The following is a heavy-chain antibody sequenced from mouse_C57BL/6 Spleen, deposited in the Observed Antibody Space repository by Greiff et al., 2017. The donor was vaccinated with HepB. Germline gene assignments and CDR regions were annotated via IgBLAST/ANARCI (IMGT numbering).Heavy chain of an antibody. V-gene: IGHV1-5*01. Sequence: EVQLQQSGTVLARPGASVKMSCKTSGYTFTSYWMHWVKQRPGQGLEWIGAIYPGNSDTSYNQKFKGKAKLTAVTSASTAYMELSSLTNEDSAVYYCTRSYECDGAWFAYWGQGTLVTVSA. CDR3: TRSYECDGAWFAY. D-gene: IGHD2-4*01. J-gene: IGHJ3*01. CDR1: GYTFTSYW. CDR2: IYPGNSDT.